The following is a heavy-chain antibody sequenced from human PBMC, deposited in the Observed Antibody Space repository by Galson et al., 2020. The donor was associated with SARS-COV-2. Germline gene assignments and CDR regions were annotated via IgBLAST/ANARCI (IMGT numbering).Heavy chain of an antibody. Sequence: GESLKIYCAASGFTFSSYGMHWVRQAPGKGLEWVAVISYDGSNKYYADSVKGRFTISRDNSKNTLYLQMNSLRAEDTAVYYCVVEGVWGQGTTVTVSS. CDR2: ISYDGSNK. V-gene: IGHV3-30*03. CDR1: GFTFSSYG. CDR3: VVEGV. J-gene: IGHJ6*02.